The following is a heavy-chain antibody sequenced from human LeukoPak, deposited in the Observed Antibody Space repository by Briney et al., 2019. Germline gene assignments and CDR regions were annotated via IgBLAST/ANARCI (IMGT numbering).Heavy chain of an antibody. CDR2: IQSDGTT. Sequence: GGSLRLSCAASGFTFINYWMHWVRQTPGKGLVWVSRIQSDGTTTYADSVRGRFTISRDNAKNTLYLQMNNLRAEDTAVYYCARDGSYKFDYWGQGTLVTVSS. CDR1: GFTFINYW. D-gene: IGHD1-26*01. CDR3: ARDGSYKFDY. J-gene: IGHJ4*02. V-gene: IGHV3-74*01.